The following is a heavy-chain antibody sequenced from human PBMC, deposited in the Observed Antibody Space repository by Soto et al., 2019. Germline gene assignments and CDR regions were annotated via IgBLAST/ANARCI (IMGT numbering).Heavy chain of an antibody. V-gene: IGHV4-61*01. CDR1: GGSVTSGSYY. Sequence: SETLSLTCTISGGSVTSGSYYWSWIRQPPGKGLEWIGYIYYSGSIDYNPSLTSRVTISADTSKTQFSLMMSSVTAADTAVYYCARYSSSSVFDYWGQGILVTVSS. D-gene: IGHD6-6*01. CDR2: IYYSGSI. J-gene: IGHJ4*02. CDR3: ARYSSSSVFDY.